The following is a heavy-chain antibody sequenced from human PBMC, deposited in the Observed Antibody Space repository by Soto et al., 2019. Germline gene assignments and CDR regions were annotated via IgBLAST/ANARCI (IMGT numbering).Heavy chain of an antibody. V-gene: IGHV1-18*01. CDR2: ISAHNGNT. CDR3: ARGRHGEY. Sequence: QVHLVQSGAEVKKPGASVKVSCKASGYTFTSYGITWVRQAPGQGLEWMGWISAHNGNTDYAQKLQGRVIVTRDTPPITAYMALRSLRSDDPAVYYCARGRHGEYWGQGALVTVSS. D-gene: IGHD3-10*01. J-gene: IGHJ4*02. CDR1: GYTFTSYG.